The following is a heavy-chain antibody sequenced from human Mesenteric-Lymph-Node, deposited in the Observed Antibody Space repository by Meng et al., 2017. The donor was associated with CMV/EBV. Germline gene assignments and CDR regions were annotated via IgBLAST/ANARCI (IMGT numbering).Heavy chain of an antibody. Sequence: ASVKVSCKASGYTFTGHYLHWVRQAPGQGLEWLGWIYPASGGTNYAQNFQGRVTMTSDTSISTAYMELSRLTSDDTANYYCAAAQRYTYDQGAYYYNGLEVWGQGTTVTVSS. CDR3: AAAQRYTYDQGAYYYNGLEV. CDR1: GYTFTGHY. J-gene: IGHJ6*02. V-gene: IGHV1-2*02. CDR2: IYPASGGT. D-gene: IGHD5-18*01.